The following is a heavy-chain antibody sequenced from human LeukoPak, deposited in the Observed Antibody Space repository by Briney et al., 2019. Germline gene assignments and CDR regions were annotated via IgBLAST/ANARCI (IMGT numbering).Heavy chain of an antibody. CDR1: GFTFSSYA. Sequence: PGGSLRLSCAASGFTFSSYAMSWVRQAPGKGLEWVSAISGSGGSTYYADSVKGRFTISGDNSKNTLFLQMNSLRAEDTAVYYCAKGLETTYYFDYWGQGTLVTVSS. CDR3: AKGLETTYYFDY. J-gene: IGHJ4*02. CDR2: ISGSGGST. D-gene: IGHD2/OR15-2a*01. V-gene: IGHV3-23*01.